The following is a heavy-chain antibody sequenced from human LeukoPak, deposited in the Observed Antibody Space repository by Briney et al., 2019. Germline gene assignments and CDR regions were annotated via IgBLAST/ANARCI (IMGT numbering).Heavy chain of an antibody. CDR2: IYYSGST. J-gene: IGHJ1*01. CDR3: ARAPRIAAAGTGSLWFQH. CDR1: GGSISSGGYY. V-gene: IGHV4-31*03. Sequence: NPSETLSLTCTVSGGSISSGGYYWSWIRQHPGKGLEWIGYIYYSGSTYYNPSLKSRVTISVDTSKNQFSLKLSSVTAADTAVYYCARAPRIAAAGTGSLWFQHWGQGTLVTVSS. D-gene: IGHD6-13*01.